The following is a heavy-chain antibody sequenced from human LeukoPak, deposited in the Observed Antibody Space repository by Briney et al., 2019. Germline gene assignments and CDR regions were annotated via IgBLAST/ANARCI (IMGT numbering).Heavy chain of an antibody. V-gene: IGHV3-23*01. CDR1: GFTFSSYA. D-gene: IGHD2-15*01. Sequence: PGGSLRLSCAASGFTFSSYAMSWVRQAPGKGLEWVSAISGSGGSTYYADSVKGRFTISRDNSKNTLYLQMNSLRAEDTAVYYCATYCSGGSCYGVDYWGQGTLVTVSS. CDR2: ISGSGGST. CDR3: ATYCSGGSCYGVDY. J-gene: IGHJ4*02.